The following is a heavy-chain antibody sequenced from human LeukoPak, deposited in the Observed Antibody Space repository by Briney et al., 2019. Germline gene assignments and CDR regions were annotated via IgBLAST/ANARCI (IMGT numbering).Heavy chain of an antibody. V-gene: IGHV1-18*01. D-gene: IGHD3-10*01. Sequence: ASVKVSCKASGYTFTGYGISWVRQAPGQGLEWMGWISAYNGNTNYAQKLQGRVTMTTDTSTSTAYMELRSLRSDDTAVYYCARASITMVRGVIRMNNWFDPWGQGTLVTVSS. CDR1: GYTFTGYG. J-gene: IGHJ5*02. CDR3: ARASITMVRGVIRMNNWFDP. CDR2: ISAYNGNT.